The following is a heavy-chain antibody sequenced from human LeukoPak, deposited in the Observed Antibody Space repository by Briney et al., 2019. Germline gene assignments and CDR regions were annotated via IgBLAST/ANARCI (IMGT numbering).Heavy chain of an antibody. V-gene: IGHV5-51*01. CDR2: IYPGDSDS. CDR3: ARLSVIAADGTHYFDY. CDR1: GYSFTIYW. J-gene: IGHJ4*02. D-gene: IGHD6-13*01. Sequence: GESLKISCKGSGYSFTIYWIGWVRQMPGKGLEWMGIIYPGDSDSRNSPSFQAQVSISADKSINTAYLQWSSLKASDTAMYYCARLSVIAADGTHYFDYWGQGTLVTVSS.